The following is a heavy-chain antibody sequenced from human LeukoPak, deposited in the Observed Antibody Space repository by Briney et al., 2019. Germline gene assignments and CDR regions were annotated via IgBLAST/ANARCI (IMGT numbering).Heavy chain of an antibody. Sequence: GGSLRLSCAASGFTFSTFARSWVRQPPGKGLEWVSSIFPSGGEIHYPDSVRGRFTISRDNTKSSLFLQMNILRAEDKAIYYCATYRQVLLPFESWGQGTLVTVSS. J-gene: IGHJ4*02. CDR3: ATYRQVLLPFES. V-gene: IGHV3-23*01. CDR1: GFTFSTFA. D-gene: IGHD2-8*02. CDR2: IFPSGGEI.